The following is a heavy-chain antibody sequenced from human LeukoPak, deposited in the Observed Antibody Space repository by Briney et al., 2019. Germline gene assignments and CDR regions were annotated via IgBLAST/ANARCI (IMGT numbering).Heavy chain of an antibody. J-gene: IGHJ4*02. CDR1: GDSVSSGGYY. CDR2: IYYSGVT. CDR3: ARDVKGAAFDY. D-gene: IGHD1-26*01. Sequence: PSQTLSLTCTVSGDSVSSGGYYWSWIRQDPGKGLEWIGYIYYSGVTYYNPSLKSRVTISVDTSKNQFSLKLSSVTAADTAVYYCARDVKGAAFDYWGQGTLVTVSS. V-gene: IGHV4-31*03.